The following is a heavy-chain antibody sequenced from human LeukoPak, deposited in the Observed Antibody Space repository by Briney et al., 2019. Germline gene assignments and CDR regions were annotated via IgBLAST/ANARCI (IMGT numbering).Heavy chain of an antibody. CDR1: GGSISSYY. CDR2: IYYSGST. Sequence: SETLSLTCTVSGGSISSYYWSWIRQPPGKGLEWIGYIYYSGSTNYNPSLKSRVTISVDTSKNQFSLNLSSVTAADTAVYYCARAYYYDSSGYGIRAFDIWGQGTMVTVSS. CDR3: ARAYYYDSSGYGIRAFDI. D-gene: IGHD3-22*01. V-gene: IGHV4-59*01. J-gene: IGHJ3*02.